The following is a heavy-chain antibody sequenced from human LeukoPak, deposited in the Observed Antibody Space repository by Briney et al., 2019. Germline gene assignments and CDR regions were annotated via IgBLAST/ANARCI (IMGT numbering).Heavy chain of an antibody. Sequence: KPSETLSLTCTVSGGSISSHYWSWIRQPPGKGLEWIGYIYYSGSTYYNPSLKSRVTMSVDTSKNQFSLKLSSVTAADTAVYYCARHAGGISATGTRPFDYWGQGTLVTVSS. CDR3: ARHAGGISATGTRPFDY. CDR1: GGSISSHY. V-gene: IGHV4-59*04. CDR2: IYYSGST. J-gene: IGHJ4*02. D-gene: IGHD6-13*01.